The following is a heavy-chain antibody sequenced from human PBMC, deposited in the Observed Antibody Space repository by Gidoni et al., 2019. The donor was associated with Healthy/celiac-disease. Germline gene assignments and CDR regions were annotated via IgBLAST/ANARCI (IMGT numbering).Heavy chain of an antibody. CDR3: ARDYYYDSSGYHARAFDI. J-gene: IGHJ3*02. D-gene: IGHD3-22*01. CDR2: IIPIFGTA. Sequence: VQLVQSGAEVKKPGSSVKVSCKASGGTFSSYSISWVRQAPGQGLEWMGGIIPIFGTANYAQKFQGRVTITADESTSTAYMELSSLRSEDTAVYYCARDYYYDSSGYHARAFDIWGQGTMVTVSS. CDR1: GGTFSSYS. V-gene: IGHV1-69*01.